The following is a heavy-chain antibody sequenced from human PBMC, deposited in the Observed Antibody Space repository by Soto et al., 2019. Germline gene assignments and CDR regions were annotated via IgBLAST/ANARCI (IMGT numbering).Heavy chain of an antibody. Sequence: ASVKVSCKASGYTFTSYAMHWVRQAPGQRLEWMGWINAGNGNTKYSQKFQGRVTITRDTSASTAYMELSSLRSEDTAVYYCARSPPPNIVVVPADPWGQGTLVTVS. D-gene: IGHD2-2*01. J-gene: IGHJ5*02. CDR1: GYTFTSYA. CDR2: INAGNGNT. CDR3: ARSPPPNIVVVPADP. V-gene: IGHV1-3*01.